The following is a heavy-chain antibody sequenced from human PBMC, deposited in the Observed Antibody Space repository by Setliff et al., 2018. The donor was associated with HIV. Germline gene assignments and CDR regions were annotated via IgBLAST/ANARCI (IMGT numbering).Heavy chain of an antibody. CDR2: ISSSSSYI. Sequence: PGGSLRLSCAASGFTFSSYSMNWVRQAPGKGLEWVSSISSSSSYIYYADSVKGRFTISGDNSKNTLYLQMNSLRAEDTAVYYCVKNIGGYSSSSVFDYWGQGTLVTVSS. J-gene: IGHJ4*02. CDR1: GFTFSSYS. V-gene: IGHV3-21*01. D-gene: IGHD6-6*01. CDR3: VKNIGGYSSSSVFDY.